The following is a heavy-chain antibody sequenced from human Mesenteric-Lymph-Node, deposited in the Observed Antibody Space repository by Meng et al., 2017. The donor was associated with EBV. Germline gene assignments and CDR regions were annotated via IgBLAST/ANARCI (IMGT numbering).Heavy chain of an antibody. CDR3: ARPRIRYGSGSYYY. J-gene: IGHJ4*02. V-gene: IGHV4-34*01. CDR2: INHSGST. CDR1: GGSFSDYF. D-gene: IGHD3-10*01. Sequence: VQLPPWGEGLLKPSETLSLTCAVHGGSFSDYFWTWIRQAPGKVLEWVGEINHSGSTKYNPSLKSRVTISVDTSKNQISLNLNSVTAADTAVYYCARPRIRYGSGSYYYWGQGTLVTVSS.